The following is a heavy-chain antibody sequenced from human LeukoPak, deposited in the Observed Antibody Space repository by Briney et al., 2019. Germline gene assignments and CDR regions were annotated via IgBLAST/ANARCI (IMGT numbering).Heavy chain of an antibody. D-gene: IGHD1-1*01. CDR1: GFIFSDYG. CDR3: AKTGMLRRVGYLDV. CDR2: IAYDGNNT. V-gene: IGHV3-30*18. J-gene: IGHJ6*04. Sequence: PGGSLRLSCVASGFIFSDYGIQWVRQAPGKVLEWVAVIAYDGNNTYYGDSVRGRFTISRDNSKEMVYLEMNSLRVEDTAVYYCAKTGMLRRVGYLDVWGKGTAVIVSS.